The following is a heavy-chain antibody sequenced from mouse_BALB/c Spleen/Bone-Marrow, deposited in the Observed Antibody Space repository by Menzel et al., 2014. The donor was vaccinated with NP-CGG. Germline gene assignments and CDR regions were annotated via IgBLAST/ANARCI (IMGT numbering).Heavy chain of an antibody. CDR2: IWSGGST. CDR1: GFSLTSYG. Sequence: VHLVESGPGLVQPSQSLSITCTVSGFSLTSYGVHWVRQSPGKGLEWLGVIWSGGSTDYNAASISRLSISKDNSKSQVFFKMNSLKANDTAIYYCARNYYGSSYWYFDVWGAGTTVTVSS. J-gene: IGHJ1*01. CDR3: ARNYYGSSYWYFDV. V-gene: IGHV2-2*02. D-gene: IGHD1-1*01.